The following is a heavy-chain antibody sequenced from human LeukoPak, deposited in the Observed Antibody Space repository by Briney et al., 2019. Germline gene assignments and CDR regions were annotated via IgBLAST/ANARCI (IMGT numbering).Heavy chain of an antibody. CDR2: ISGSGGST. CDR1: GFTFSSYA. J-gene: IGHJ4*02. D-gene: IGHD2-2*01. Sequence: GGSLRLSCAASGFTFSSYAMSWVRQAPGKGLEWVSTISGSGGSTYYADSVKGRFTISRDNSKNTLCLQMNSLRAEDTAVYYCARSRHCSSTSCHGFPLLFDYWGQGTLVTVSS. CDR3: ARSRHCSSTSCHGFPLLFDY. V-gene: IGHV3-23*01.